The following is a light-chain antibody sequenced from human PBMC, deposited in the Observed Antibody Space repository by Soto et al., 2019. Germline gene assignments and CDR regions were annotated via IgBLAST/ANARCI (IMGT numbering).Light chain of an antibody. CDR3: CSYAGSYTVV. Sequence: QSALTQPRSVSGSPGQSVTISCTGTSSDVGIYNYVSWYQQHPGKAPKLMIYDVSKRPSGVPDRFSGSKSGTTASLTISGLQAEDEADYYCCSYAGSYTVVLGGGTKLTVL. CDR2: DVS. J-gene: IGLJ2*01. V-gene: IGLV2-11*01. CDR1: SSDVGIYNY.